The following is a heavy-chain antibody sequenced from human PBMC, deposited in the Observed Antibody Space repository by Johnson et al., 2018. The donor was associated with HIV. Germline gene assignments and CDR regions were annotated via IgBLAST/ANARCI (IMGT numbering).Heavy chain of an antibody. D-gene: IGHD2-2*01. J-gene: IGHJ3*02. CDR3: AKGGGLLSAFDI. V-gene: IGHV3-23*04. CDR2: ISGSGDRT. Sequence: VQLVESGGGLVQPGGSLRLSCAASGFTVSSNYMSWVRQAPGKGLEWVSVISGSGDRTSYADFAKGRFTISRDNSKNTLYLQMNSLRAEDTAVYYCAKGGGLLSAFDIWGQGTMVTVSS. CDR1: GFTVSSNY.